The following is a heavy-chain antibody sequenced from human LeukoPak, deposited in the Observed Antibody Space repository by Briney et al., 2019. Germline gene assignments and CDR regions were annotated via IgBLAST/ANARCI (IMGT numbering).Heavy chain of an antibody. Sequence: SETLSLTCAASGVSFSGYYWSWLRQSPGKGLEWIGDIHHSGTTNYNPSLKSRVTISIDTSKDQFSLKLSSVTAADTAVYYCASDYYGSGSFSYFDYWGQGTLVTVSS. D-gene: IGHD3-10*01. J-gene: IGHJ4*02. CDR1: GVSFSGYY. CDR3: ASDYYGSGSFSYFDY. CDR2: IHHSGTT. V-gene: IGHV4-34*01.